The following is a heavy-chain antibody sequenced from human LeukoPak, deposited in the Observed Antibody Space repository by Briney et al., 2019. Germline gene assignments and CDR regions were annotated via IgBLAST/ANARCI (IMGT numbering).Heavy chain of an antibody. V-gene: IGHV3-23*01. CDR2: ISGSGDST. CDR3: TRDPWGGRTGERNYFDY. D-gene: IGHD7-27*01. CDR1: GFTFSSYS. J-gene: IGHJ4*02. Sequence: PGGSLRLSCAASGFTFSSYSMNWVRQAPGKGLEWVSAISGSGDSTYYADSVKGRFTISRDNSKNTLYLQMNSLRAEDTAVYYCTRDPWGGRTGERNYFDYWGQGTLVTVSS.